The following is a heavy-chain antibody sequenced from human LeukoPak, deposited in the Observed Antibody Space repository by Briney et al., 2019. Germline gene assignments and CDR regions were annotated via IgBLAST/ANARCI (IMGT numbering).Heavy chain of an antibody. D-gene: IGHD6-19*01. CDR1: GGSISSYY. CDR3: AREAIAVPGFAFDI. Sequence: SETLSLTCTVSGGSISSYYCTWIRQPPGKGLEWIGYIYYSGSTNYNPSLKSRVTISVDMSKNQFSLKLSSVTAADTAVYYCAREAIAVPGFAFDIWGQGTMVTVSS. CDR2: IYYSGST. J-gene: IGHJ3*02. V-gene: IGHV4-59*12.